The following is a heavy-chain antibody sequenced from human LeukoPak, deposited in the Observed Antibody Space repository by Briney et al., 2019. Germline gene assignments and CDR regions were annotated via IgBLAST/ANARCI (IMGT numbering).Heavy chain of an antibody. CDR3: AISSRRVDY. Sequence: PSETLSLTCTVSGGSISSYYWSWIRQPPGKGLEWIGEINHSGSTNYNPSLKSRVTISVDTSKNQFSLKLSSVTAADTAVYYCAISSRRVDYWGQGTLVTVSS. J-gene: IGHJ4*02. CDR1: GGSISSYY. CDR2: INHSGST. V-gene: IGHV4-34*01.